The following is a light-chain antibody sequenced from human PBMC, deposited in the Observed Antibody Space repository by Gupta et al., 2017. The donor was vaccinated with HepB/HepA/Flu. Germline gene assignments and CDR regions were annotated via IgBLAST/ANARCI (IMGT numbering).Light chain of an antibody. Sequence: QSALTQPASVSGSPGQSITISCTGSSSDIGFYNYVSWYQQQPTKAPKLIIYDVNRRPSGVSNRFSASKSDNTASLTISGLQAEDEADYYCSSYTTSSTLLFGGGTKVTAL. CDR2: DVN. CDR1: SSDIGFYNY. J-gene: IGLJ2*01. CDR3: SSYTTSSTLL. V-gene: IGLV2-14*03.